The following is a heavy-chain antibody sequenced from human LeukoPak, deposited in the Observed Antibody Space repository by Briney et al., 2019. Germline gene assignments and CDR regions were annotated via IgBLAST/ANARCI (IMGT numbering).Heavy chain of an antibody. CDR2: INHSGST. CDR3: ARGRRYYYDSSGYWEAFDI. CDR1: GGSFSDYY. V-gene: IGHV4-34*01. Sequence: PSETLSLTCAVYGGSFSDYYRSWIRQPPGEGLEWIGEINHSGSTNYNPSLKSRVTISVDTSKYQFSLKLSSVTAADTAVYCCARGRRYYYDSSGYWEAFDIWGQGTMVTVSS. J-gene: IGHJ3*02. D-gene: IGHD3-22*01.